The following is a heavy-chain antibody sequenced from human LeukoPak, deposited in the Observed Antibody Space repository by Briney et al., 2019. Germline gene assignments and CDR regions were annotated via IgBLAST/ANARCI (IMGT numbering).Heavy chain of an antibody. CDR1: VYRFTSYC. V-gene: IGHV5-51*01. CDR2: IYIVVSIT. Sequence: GESLKISCKGAVYRFTSYCVCCVRHIRGKKVEWVGSIYIVVSITRYSPSFQGQVTISADKSISTAYLQWSSLKASDTAMYYCARGFWSEKWGQGTLVTVSS. D-gene: IGHD3-3*01. J-gene: IGHJ4*02. CDR3: ARGFWSEK.